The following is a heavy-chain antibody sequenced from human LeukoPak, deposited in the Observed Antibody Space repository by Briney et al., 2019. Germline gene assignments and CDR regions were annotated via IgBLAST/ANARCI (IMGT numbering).Heavy chain of an antibody. J-gene: IGHJ3*01. Sequence: SETLSLTCAVYGGSFSGYYWSWIRQPPGKGLEWIGEINHSGSTNYNPSLKSRVIVSVDTSKNQFSLILTSVTAADTALYYCVRQIGAGAFDFWGQGIMVTVSS. CDR3: VRQIGAGAFDF. V-gene: IGHV4-34*01. CDR2: INHSGST. CDR1: GGSFSGYY. D-gene: IGHD6-13*01.